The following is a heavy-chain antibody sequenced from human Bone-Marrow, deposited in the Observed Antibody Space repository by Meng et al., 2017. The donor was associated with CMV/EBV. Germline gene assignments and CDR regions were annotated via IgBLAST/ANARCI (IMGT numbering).Heavy chain of an antibody. Sequence: SVKVSCKASGFTFTSSAVQWVRQARGQRLEWIGWIVVGSGNTNYAQKFQERVTITRDMSTSTAYMELSSLRSEDTAVYYCAASDTSEYYYYGMDVWGQGTTVTVSS. D-gene: IGHD5-18*01. J-gene: IGHJ6*02. CDR1: GFTFTSSA. V-gene: IGHV1-58*01. CDR3: AASDTSEYYYYGMDV. CDR2: IVVGSGNT.